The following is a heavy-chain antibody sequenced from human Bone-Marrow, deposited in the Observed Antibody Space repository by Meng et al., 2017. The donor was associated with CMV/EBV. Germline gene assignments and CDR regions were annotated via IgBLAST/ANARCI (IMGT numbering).Heavy chain of an antibody. CDR2: ISGTSSYI. D-gene: IGHD1-26*01. Sequence: GESLKISCAASGFTFSSYSMNWVRQAPGKGLEWVSSISGTSSYIYYADSVKGRFTISRDNAKNSLYLQMNSLRAEDTAVYYCARSIPLVNVWGQGTTVTVSS. CDR3: ARSIPLVNV. CDR1: GFTFSSYS. J-gene: IGHJ6*02. V-gene: IGHV3-21*01.